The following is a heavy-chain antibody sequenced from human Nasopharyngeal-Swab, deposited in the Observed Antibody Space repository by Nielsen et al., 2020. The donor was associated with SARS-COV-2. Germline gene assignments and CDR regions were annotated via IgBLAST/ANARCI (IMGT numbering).Heavy chain of an antibody. D-gene: IGHD5-12*01. J-gene: IGHJ4*02. CDR1: GFTFSSYA. CDR2: IKQDGSEK. V-gene: IGHV3-7*01. CDR3: ARDKDSGYELTPTLY. Sequence: GGSLRLSCAASGFTFSSYAMSWVRQAPGKGLEWVANIKQDGSEKYYVDSVKGRFTISRDNAKNSLYPQMNSLRAEDTAVYYCARDKDSGYELTPTLYWGQGTLVTVSS.